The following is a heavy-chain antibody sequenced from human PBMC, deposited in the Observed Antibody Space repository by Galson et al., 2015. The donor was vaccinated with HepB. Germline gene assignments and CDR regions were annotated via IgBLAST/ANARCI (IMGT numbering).Heavy chain of an antibody. CDR3: ANDWVGGWNIVVDPAAMKH. Sequence: SLRLSCATSGFTFSSQTMNWVRQAPGKGLEWVSAIYSGGTGTFYADSVKGRFTISRDNSKNTLYLQMNSLRVEDTAVYYCANDWVGGWNIVVDPAAMKHWGKGTTVTVSS. CDR2: IYSGGTGT. J-gene: IGHJ6*04. D-gene: IGHD2-2*01. V-gene: IGHV3-23*05. CDR1: GFTFSSQT.